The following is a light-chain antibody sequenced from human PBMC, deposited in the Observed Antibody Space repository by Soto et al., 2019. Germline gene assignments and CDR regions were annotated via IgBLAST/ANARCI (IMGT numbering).Light chain of an antibody. Sequence: PGERATLSCTASQSVNSYLAWYQHRPGQAPRLLIYDTFNRATGVPARFSGSGSGTDFTLTISSLEPEDFAVYYCQPRNSRYTFGQGTKVETK. CDR1: QSVNSY. V-gene: IGKV3-11*01. J-gene: IGKJ2*01. CDR2: DTF. CDR3: QPRNSRYT.